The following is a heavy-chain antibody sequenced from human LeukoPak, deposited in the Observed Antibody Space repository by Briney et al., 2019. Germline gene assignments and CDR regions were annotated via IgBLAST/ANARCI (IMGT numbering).Heavy chain of an antibody. V-gene: IGHV1-8*03. CDR3: ARDNSVGDIAWWFDP. CDR2: MNPNSGNT. Sequence: ASVKVSCKASGYTFSTYDINWVRQATGQGLEWIGWMNPNSGNTGYAQKFQGRVTITRNTSITTAYMELSSLKSEDTAVYYCARDNSVGDIAWWFDPWGQGTLVTVSS. CDR1: GYTFSTYD. J-gene: IGHJ5*02. D-gene: IGHD3-16*02.